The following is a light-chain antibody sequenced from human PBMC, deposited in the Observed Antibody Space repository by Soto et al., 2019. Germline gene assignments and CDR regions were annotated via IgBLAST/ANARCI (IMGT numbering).Light chain of an antibody. Sequence: QSVLTQPASVSGSPGQSITLSCTGTSSDVGSYNLVSWYQQHPGKAPKFMIYEVSERPAGVSNRFSGSKSGNTASLTISGLQAEDEADYYCCSFARSRILFGTGTKVTVL. CDR2: EVS. V-gene: IGLV2-23*02. J-gene: IGLJ1*01. CDR1: SSDVGSYNL. CDR3: CSFARSRIL.